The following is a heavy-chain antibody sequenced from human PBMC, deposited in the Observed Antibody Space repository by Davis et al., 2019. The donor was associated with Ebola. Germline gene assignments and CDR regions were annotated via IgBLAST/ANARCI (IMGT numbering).Heavy chain of an antibody. J-gene: IGHJ5*02. CDR2: VYYDGTT. Sequence: MPGGSLRLSCTVSSGSVSDLYWAWIRQTPGKGLEWVGYVYYDGTTNYNPSLKSRVTISLDKSKNLFSLKLKSATAADTAMYYCARRVPMGNWFGPWGQGALVTVSS. V-gene: IGHV4-59*08. D-gene: IGHD3-10*01. CDR1: SGSVSDLY. CDR3: ARRVPMGNWFGP.